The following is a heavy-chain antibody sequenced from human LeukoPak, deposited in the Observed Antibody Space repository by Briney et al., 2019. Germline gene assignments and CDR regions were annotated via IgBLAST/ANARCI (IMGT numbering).Heavy chain of an antibody. Sequence: GASVKVSCKPSGGTFSSYAISWLRQAPAQGLEWMGGSIPIFGTANYAQSFHSRVTITTDESTSTAYMELSSLRSEDTAVYYCARQVPAARRYYYYMDVWGKGTTVTVSS. CDR3: ARQVPAARRYYYYMDV. CDR2: SIPIFGTA. J-gene: IGHJ6*03. CDR1: GGTFSSYA. D-gene: IGHD2-2*01. V-gene: IGHV1-69*05.